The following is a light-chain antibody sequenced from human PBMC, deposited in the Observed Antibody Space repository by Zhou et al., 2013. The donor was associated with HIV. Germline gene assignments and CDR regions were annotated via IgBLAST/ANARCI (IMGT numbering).Light chain of an antibody. CDR1: HGIGTY. Sequence: TQLTQSPSSLSASVGDRVTITCRASHGIGTYLAWYQQKPGRAPKLLIYAASTLQSGVPSRFSGSGSGTDFTLTISSLQPEDIAVYYCQQHDTLPLTFGPGTKVDIK. V-gene: IGKV1-9*01. CDR2: AAS. CDR3: QQHDTLPLT. J-gene: IGKJ3*01.